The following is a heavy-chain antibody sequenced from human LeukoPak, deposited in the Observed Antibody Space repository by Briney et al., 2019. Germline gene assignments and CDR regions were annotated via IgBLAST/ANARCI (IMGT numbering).Heavy chain of an antibody. V-gene: IGHV3-11*04. CDR1: GFTFSDYY. J-gene: IGHJ4*02. Sequence: GGSLRLSCAASGFTFSDYYMSWTRQAPGKGLEWVSYISSSGSTIYYADSVKGRFTISRDNAKNSLYLQMNSLRAEDTAVYYCARELDLYNWNYGGGYYFDYWGQGTLDTVSS. CDR3: ARELDLYNWNYGGGYYFDY. D-gene: IGHD1-7*01. CDR2: ISSSGSTI.